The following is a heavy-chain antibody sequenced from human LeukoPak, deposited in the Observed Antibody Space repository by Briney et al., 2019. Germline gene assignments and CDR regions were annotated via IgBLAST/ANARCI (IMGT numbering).Heavy chain of an antibody. CDR1: GFTFSSYA. J-gene: IGHJ4*02. CDR2: ISYDGSNK. CDR3: ARDSQWLAHFDY. V-gene: IGHV3-30-3*01. D-gene: IGHD6-19*01. Sequence: PGRSLRLSCAASGFTFSSYAMHWVRQAPGKGLEWVAVISYDGSNKYYADSVKGRFTISRDNSKNTLYLQMNSLRAEDTAVYYCARDSQWLAHFDYWGQGTLVTVSS.